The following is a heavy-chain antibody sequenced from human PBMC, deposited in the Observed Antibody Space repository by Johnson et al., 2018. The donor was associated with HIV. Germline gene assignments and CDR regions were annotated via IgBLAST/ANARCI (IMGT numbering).Heavy chain of an antibody. D-gene: IGHD6-13*01. CDR2: ISYDGSNK. Sequence: QVQLVESGGGVVQPGGSLRLSCAASGFTFSSYGMHWVRQAPGKGLEWVAVISYDGSNKYYADSVKGRFTISRDNSKSTLYLQMNSLRAEDTAVYYCAKDLPPNSSWYGAPDAFDIWGLGTMVTGSS. J-gene: IGHJ3*02. CDR1: GFTFSSYG. V-gene: IGHV3-30*18. CDR3: AKDLPPNSSWYGAPDAFDI.